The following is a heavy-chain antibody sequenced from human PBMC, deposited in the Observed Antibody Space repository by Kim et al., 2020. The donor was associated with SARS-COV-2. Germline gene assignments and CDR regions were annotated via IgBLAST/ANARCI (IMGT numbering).Heavy chain of an antibody. J-gene: IGHJ4*02. V-gene: IGHV4-39*02. D-gene: IGHD7-27*01. Sequence: SETLSLTCTVSGGSINSGDYHWGWIRQPPGKGLEWIATIYYTGDTYYSPSLKSPVSISADTSKNHFSLKLSSVTAADTAVYYCARIRTGTQFDTWGQGALVTVSS. CDR1: GGSINSGDYH. CDR2: IYYTGDT. CDR3: ARIRTGTQFDT.